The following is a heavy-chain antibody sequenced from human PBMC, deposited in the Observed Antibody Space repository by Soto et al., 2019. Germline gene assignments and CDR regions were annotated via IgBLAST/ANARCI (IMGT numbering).Heavy chain of an antibody. D-gene: IGHD3-10*01. CDR2: ISSTSSYI. Sequence: EVQLVESGGGLVKHGGSLRLSCAASGFIFSSYSMHWVRQAPGKGLEWVSSISSTSSYIYYADSVKGRFTITGDNAKKSLYLQMNSMRAEDTAVYYCARDSLSEYGSGKDGCDYCGQGTLLTVSS. V-gene: IGHV3-21*01. CDR3: ARDSLSEYGSGKDGCDY. J-gene: IGHJ4*02. CDR1: GFIFSSYS.